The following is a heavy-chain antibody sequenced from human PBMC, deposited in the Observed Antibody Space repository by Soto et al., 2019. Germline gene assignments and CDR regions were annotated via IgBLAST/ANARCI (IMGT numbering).Heavy chain of an antibody. CDR3: ARLGHVYYYDSSGYREYFQH. V-gene: IGHV4-39*07. CDR2: IYYSGST. Sequence: SETLSLTCTVSGGSISSSSFHWGWIRQPPGKGLEWIGSIYYSGSTTYNPSLRSRVTISVDTSKNQFSLKLSSVTAADTAVYYCARLGHVYYYDSSGYREYFQHWGQGTLVTVS. J-gene: IGHJ1*01. CDR1: GGSISSSSFH. D-gene: IGHD3-22*01.